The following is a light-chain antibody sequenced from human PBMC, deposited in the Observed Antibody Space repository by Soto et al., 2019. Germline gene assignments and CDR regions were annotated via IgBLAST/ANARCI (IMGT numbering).Light chain of an antibody. V-gene: IGLV2-14*01. Sequence: QSALTQSASVSGSTGRSITISCTGTSSDIGGYNYVSWYQQHPDKAPKLMIFEVSNQPSGVSNRFSGSKSGNTASLTISGLLPEDEPDYYCSSYTTSSTVAFGGGTKLTVL. CDR1: SSDIGGYNY. CDR2: EVS. CDR3: SSYTTSSTVA. J-gene: IGLJ2*01.